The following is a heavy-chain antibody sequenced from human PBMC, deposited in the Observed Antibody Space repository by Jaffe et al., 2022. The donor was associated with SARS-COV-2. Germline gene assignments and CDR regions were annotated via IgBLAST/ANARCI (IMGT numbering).Heavy chain of an antibody. V-gene: IGHV3-30*18. CDR1: GFTFSNFG. CDR2: ISYEGSNK. CDR3: AKTGGSWYQFYFDY. J-gene: IGHJ4*02. D-gene: IGHD6-13*01. Sequence: QVQLVESGGGVVQPGRSLRLSCTASGFTFSNFGMHWVRQAPGKGLEWVAVISYEGSNKYYADSVKGRFTISRDNSKNTLYLQMSSLRAADTAVYYCAKTGGSWYQFYFDYWGQGTLVTVSS.